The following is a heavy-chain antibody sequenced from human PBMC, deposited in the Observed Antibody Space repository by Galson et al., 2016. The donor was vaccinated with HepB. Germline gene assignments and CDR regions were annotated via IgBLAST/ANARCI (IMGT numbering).Heavy chain of an antibody. J-gene: IGHJ5*02. CDR2: IYPDESDI. D-gene: IGHD1-26*01. CDR1: GYIFTNYY. V-gene: IGHV5-51*01. Sequence: QSGAEVKKPGESLRISCKGSGYIFTNYYIGWVRQMPGKGLEWMGIIYPDESDIRYSPSLQGQVTISADKSFNTAYLQWSSLKASDTAIYYCARQYNGTFSARFDPWGQGILLTVSS. CDR3: ARQYNGTFSARFDP.